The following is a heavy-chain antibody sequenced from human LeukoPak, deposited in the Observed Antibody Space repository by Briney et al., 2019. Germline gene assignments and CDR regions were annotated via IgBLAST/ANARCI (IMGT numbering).Heavy chain of an antibody. CDR1: GGSFSGYY. D-gene: IGHD3-3*01. V-gene: IGHV4-34*01. J-gene: IGHJ5*02. CDR2: IYHSGST. CDR3: AREAITIFGVVRTQTTYGPHRFDP. Sequence: KPSETLSLTCAVYGGSFSGYYWSWIRQPPGKGLEWIGSIYHSGSTYYNPSLKSRVTISVDTSKNQFSLKLSSVTATDTAVYYCAREAITIFGVVRTQTTYGPHRFDPWGQGTLVTVSS.